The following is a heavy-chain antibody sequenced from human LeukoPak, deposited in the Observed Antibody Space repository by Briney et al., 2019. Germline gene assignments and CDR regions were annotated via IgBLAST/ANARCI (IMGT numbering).Heavy chain of an antibody. CDR1: GFTFSIYG. D-gene: IGHD2-15*01. Sequence: GGSLRLSCAASGFTFSIYGMSWVRQAPGKGLEWVSTISGRGDSTYYADSVKGRFTISRDNAKNSLYLQMNSLRAEDTAVYYCARDFGSGSSYCDYWGQGTLVTVSS. V-gene: IGHV3-23*01. CDR2: ISGRGDST. CDR3: ARDFGSGSSYCDY. J-gene: IGHJ4*02.